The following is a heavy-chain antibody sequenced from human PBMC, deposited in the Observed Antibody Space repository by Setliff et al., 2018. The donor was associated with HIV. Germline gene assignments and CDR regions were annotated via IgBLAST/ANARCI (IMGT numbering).Heavy chain of an antibody. J-gene: IGHJ4*02. V-gene: IGHV4-39*07. CDR3: AILRGYSYGYFFDY. D-gene: IGHD5-18*01. CDR2: IYQSGST. CDR1: GGSISSSTYY. Sequence: PSETLSLTCTVSGGSISSSTYYWGWIRQPPGKGLEWIASIYQSGSTYYNPPLKSRVIISIDTSKNQFSLKLSSVTAADTAVYYCAILRGYSYGYFFDYWGQGMLVTVSS.